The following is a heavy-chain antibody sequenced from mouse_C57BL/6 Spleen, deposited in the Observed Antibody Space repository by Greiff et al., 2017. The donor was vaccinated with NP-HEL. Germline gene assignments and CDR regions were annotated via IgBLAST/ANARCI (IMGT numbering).Heavy chain of an antibody. Sequence: QVQLQQPGAELVKPGASVKLSCKASGYTFTSYWMHWVKQRPGQGLEWIGMIHPNSGSTNYNEKFKSKATLTVDKSSSTAYMQLSSLTSEDSAVYYCARKTGTEENDLDYWGQGTTLTVSS. D-gene: IGHD1-1*02. J-gene: IGHJ2*01. CDR1: GYTFTSYW. CDR2: IHPNSGST. CDR3: ARKTGTEENDLDY. V-gene: IGHV1-64*01.